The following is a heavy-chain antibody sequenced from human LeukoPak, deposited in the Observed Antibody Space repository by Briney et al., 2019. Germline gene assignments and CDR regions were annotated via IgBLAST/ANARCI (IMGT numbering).Heavy chain of an antibody. D-gene: IGHD6-13*01. V-gene: IGHV1-69*13. CDR2: IIPIFGTA. Sequence: SVKVSCKASGGTFSSYAISWVRQAPGQGLEWMGGIIPIFGTANYAQKFQGRVTIPADESTSTAYMELSRLRSEDTAVYYCASGLAAAGKTNWFDPWGQGTLVTVSS. CDR1: GGTFSSYA. CDR3: ASGLAAAGKTNWFDP. J-gene: IGHJ5*02.